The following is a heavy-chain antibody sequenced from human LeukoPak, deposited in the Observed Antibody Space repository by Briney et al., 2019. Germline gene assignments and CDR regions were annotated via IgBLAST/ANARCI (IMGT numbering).Heavy chain of an antibody. CDR1: GYSFPTYW. CDR2: IYPGDSDT. CDR3: AIYRYGDLTSYYFDC. J-gene: IGHJ4*02. V-gene: IGHV5-51*01. Sequence: GESLKISCKGSGYSFPTYWIGWVRQMPGKGLEWMGIIYPGDSDTRYSPSFQGQVTISADKSISTAYLQWSSLKASDTAMYYCAIYRYGDLTSYYFDCWGQGTLVTVSS. D-gene: IGHD4-17*01.